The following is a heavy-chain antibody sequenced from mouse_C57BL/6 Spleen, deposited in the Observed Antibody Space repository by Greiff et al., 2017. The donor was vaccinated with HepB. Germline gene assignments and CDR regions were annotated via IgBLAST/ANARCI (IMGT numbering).Heavy chain of an antibody. CDR1: GFSLTSYG. CDR3: AKNAGYSNYHAMDY. CDR2: IWRGGST. Sequence: VKLMESGPGLVQPSQSLSITCTVSGFSLTSYGVHWVRQSPGKGLEWLGVIWRGGSTDYNAAFMSRLSITKDNSKSQVFFKMNSLQADDTAIYYCAKNAGYSNYHAMDYWGQGTSVTVSS. D-gene: IGHD2-5*01. V-gene: IGHV2-5*01. J-gene: IGHJ4*01.